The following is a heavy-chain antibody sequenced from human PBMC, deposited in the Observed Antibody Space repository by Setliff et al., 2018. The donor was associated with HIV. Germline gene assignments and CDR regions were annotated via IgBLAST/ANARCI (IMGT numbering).Heavy chain of an antibody. CDR3: TSDHDVIMVVVGGDY. CDR1: GYSFISHD. D-gene: IGHD3-22*01. CDR2: ISIYNGNV. V-gene: IGHV1-18*01. Sequence: ASVKVSCKASGYSFISHDINWVRQAPGQGLEWMGRISIYNGNVNTAPKFQGRITMTTDTSTNTAYLELRSLRSDDTAVYYCTSDHDVIMVVVGGDYWGQGTLVTVSS. J-gene: IGHJ4*02.